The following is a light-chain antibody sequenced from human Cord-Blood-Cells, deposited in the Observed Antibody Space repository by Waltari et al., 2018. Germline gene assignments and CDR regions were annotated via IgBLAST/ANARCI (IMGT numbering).Light chain of an antibody. V-gene: IGKV1-39*01. J-gene: IGKJ5*01. CDR3: QQSYSTPIT. CDR2: AAS. Sequence: DIQMTQSPSSLSASVGDIVTTTCRASQSISSYLKWYPQKPGKAPKLLIFAASSWQSGVPSMFSGSGSGADFTRTISSLQPEDFATYYCQQSYSTPITFGQGTRLEIK. CDR1: QSISSY.